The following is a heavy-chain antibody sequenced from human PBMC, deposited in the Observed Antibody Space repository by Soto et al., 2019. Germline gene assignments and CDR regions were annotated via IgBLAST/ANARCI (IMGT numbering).Heavy chain of an antibody. CDR3: ASSKGSGSFHSYGQDV. V-gene: IGHV4-59*01. CDR1: GGSISSYY. D-gene: IGHD3-10*01. J-gene: IGHJ6*02. CDR2: IYYSGST. Sequence: SETLSLSCTVSGGSISSYYWSWIRQPPGKGLEWIGYIYYSGSTNYNPSLKSRVTISVDTSKNQFSLKLSSVTAADTAVYYCASSKGSGSFHSYGQDVWGRWTTDPVSS.